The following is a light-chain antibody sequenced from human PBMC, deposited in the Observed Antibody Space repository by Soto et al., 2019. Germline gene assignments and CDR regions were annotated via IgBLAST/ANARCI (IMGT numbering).Light chain of an antibody. CDR3: QQRSNWWT. J-gene: IGKJ1*01. CDR1: ESLKSH. CDR2: DAS. Sequence: EIVLTQSPATLSLSPGERATLSCTASESLKSHLSWYQQKRVQPPRLLNYDASTRATGIPARFSGSGSGTDFTLTISSLEPEDFAVYYCQQRSNWWTFGPGTKVDIK. V-gene: IGKV3-11*01.